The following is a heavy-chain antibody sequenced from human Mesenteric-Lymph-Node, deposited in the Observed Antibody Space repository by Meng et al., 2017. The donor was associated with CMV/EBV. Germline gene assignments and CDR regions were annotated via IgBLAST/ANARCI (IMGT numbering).Heavy chain of an antibody. V-gene: IGHV3-30-3*01. CDR1: GFTFSSYA. CDR3: ARENLLSPYYFDY. CDR2: ISYDGSNK. Sequence: GESLKISCAASGFTFSSYAMHWVRQAPGKGLEWVAVISYDGSNKYYADSVKGRFTISRDNSKNTLYLQMNSLRAEDTAVYYCARENLLSPYYFDYWGQGTLVTVSS. J-gene: IGHJ4*02.